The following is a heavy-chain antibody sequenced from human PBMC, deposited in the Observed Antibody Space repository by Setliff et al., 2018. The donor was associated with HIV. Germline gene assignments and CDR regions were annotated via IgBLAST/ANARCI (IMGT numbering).Heavy chain of an antibody. D-gene: IGHD1-26*01. CDR3: ARIVRWELVATSTFLYYYMDV. Sequence: TLSLTCTVSGASISSSSHHWAWIRQPPGKGLEYIGNIYYTGSTHHNPSLESRVATSVDASKNQFSLKLSSVTAADTAVYYCARIVRWELVATSTFLYYYMDVWGKGTTVTVSS. CDR2: IYYTGST. J-gene: IGHJ6*03. CDR1: GASISSSSHH. V-gene: IGHV4-39*01.